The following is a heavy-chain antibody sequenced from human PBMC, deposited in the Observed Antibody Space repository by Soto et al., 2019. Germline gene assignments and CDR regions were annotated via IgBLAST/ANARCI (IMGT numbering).Heavy chain of an antibody. CDR2: IWYDGSNK. CDR1: GFTFSSYG. V-gene: IGHV3-33*01. Sequence: GGSLRLSCAASGFTFSSYGMHWVRQAPGKGLEWVAVIWYDGSNKYYADSVKGRFTISRDNSKNTLYLQMNSLRAEDTAVYYCARDTRWVVGATGFDYWGQGTLVTVSS. CDR3: ARDTRWVVGATGFDY. J-gene: IGHJ4*02. D-gene: IGHD1-26*01.